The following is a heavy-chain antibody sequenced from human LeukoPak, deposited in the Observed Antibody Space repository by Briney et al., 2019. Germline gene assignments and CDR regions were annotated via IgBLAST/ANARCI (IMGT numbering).Heavy chain of an antibody. CDR3: AGEVEGVLNYNWFDP. CDR1: GGSFSGYY. D-gene: IGHD2-8*01. Sequence: SETLSLTCAVYGGSFSGYYWSWIRQPPGKGLEWIGEINHSGSTNYNPSLKSRVTISVDTSKNQFSLKLSSVTAADTAVYYCAGEVEGVLNYNWFDPWGQGTLVTVSS. V-gene: IGHV4-34*01. J-gene: IGHJ5*02. CDR2: INHSGST.